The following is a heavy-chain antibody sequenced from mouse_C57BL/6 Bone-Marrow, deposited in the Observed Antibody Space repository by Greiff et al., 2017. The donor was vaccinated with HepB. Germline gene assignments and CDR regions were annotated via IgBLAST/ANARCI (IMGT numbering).Heavy chain of an antibody. CDR2: IRNKANGYTT. D-gene: IGHD1-1*01. Sequence: EVMLVESGGGLVQPGGSLSLSCAASGFTFTDYYMSWVRQPPGKALEWVGFIRNKANGYTTEYSASVKGRITISRDNSQSILYLQMNALRAEDSATYYCARYDYGSSGYFGVWGTGTTVTVAS. J-gene: IGHJ1*03. V-gene: IGHV7-3*01. CDR1: GFTFTDYY. CDR3: ARYDYGSSGYFGV.